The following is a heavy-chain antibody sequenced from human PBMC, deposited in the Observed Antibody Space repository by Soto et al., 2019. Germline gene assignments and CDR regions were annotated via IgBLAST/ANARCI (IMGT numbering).Heavy chain of an antibody. V-gene: IGHV2-5*02. CDR2: IYWDDDK. Sequence: QITLKESGPTLVKPTQTLTLTCTFSGFSLSTSGVGVGWIRQPPGKALEWLALIYWDDDKRYSPSLKSRLTIIKDTSKNQVVITMPNMDPVDTATYYCARLIAVAGPFDYWGQGTLVTVSS. D-gene: IGHD6-19*01. CDR1: GFSLSTSGVG. CDR3: ARLIAVAGPFDY. J-gene: IGHJ4*02.